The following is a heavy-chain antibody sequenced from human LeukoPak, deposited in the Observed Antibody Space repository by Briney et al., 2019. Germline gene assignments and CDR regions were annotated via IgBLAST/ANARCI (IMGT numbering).Heavy chain of an antibody. Sequence: PGRSLRLSCAASGFTFSSYGMHWVRQAPGKGPEWVAVIWYDGSNKYYADSVKGRFTISRDNSKNTLYLQMNSLRAEDTAVYYCASSPGSYHFDYWGQGTLVTVSS. CDR3: ASSPGSYHFDY. CDR2: IWYDGSNK. CDR1: GFTFSSYG. J-gene: IGHJ4*02. V-gene: IGHV3-33*01. D-gene: IGHD3-10*01.